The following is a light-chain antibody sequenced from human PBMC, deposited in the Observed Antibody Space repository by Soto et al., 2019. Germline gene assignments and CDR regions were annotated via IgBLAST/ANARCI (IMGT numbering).Light chain of an antibody. J-gene: IGKJ3*01. CDR1: QRVRSNY. CDR3: QQYGGSPPVFT. V-gene: IGKV3-20*01. Sequence: EIVLTQSPGTLSLSPGERATLSCRASQRVRSNYLAWYQQKPGQTPRLVMYGTSNRATGIPDRFSGSGSGTEFILTISRVEPEDFAAYFCQQYGGSPPVFTFGPGTKVEIK. CDR2: GTS.